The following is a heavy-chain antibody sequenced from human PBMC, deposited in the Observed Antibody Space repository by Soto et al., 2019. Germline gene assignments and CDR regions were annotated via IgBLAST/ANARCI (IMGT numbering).Heavy chain of an antibody. D-gene: IGHD2-2*01. CDR3: ASDLPGEWQQAAWDH. Sequence: RQSPSRGLEWLGRTYYRSKWYNDYAVSVKSRITINPDTSKNQFSLQLNSVTPEDTAVYYCASDLPGEWQQAAWDHRGHGTVVTVSS. V-gene: IGHV6-1*01. J-gene: IGHJ4*01. CDR2: TYYRSKWYN.